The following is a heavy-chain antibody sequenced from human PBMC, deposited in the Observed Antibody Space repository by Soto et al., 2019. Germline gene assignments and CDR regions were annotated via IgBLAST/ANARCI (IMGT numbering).Heavy chain of an antibody. CDR2: IYYSGST. J-gene: IGHJ3*02. CDR1: GGSISSYY. D-gene: IGHD2-21*01. Sequence: QVQLQESGPGLVKPSETLSLTCTVSGGSISSYYWSWIRQPPGKGLEWIGYIYYSGSTNYNPSLKSRVTISVDTSKNQFSLKLSSVTAADTAVYYCAREIEDAFDIWGQGTMVTVSS. CDR3: AREIEDAFDI. V-gene: IGHV4-59*01.